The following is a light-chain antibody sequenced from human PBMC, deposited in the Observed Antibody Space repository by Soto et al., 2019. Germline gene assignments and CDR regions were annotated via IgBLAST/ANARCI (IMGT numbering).Light chain of an antibody. Sequence: QSVLTQPASVSGSPGQSITLPCTGTSSDIGASKYVSWYQQHPGNAPKFLIYDVSNRPSGVSDRFSGSKSGNTASLTISGLQAEDEAVYYCSSYTSSSALRVFGGGTKVTVL. CDR2: DVS. CDR3: SSYTSSSALRV. CDR1: SSDIGASKY. J-gene: IGLJ2*01. V-gene: IGLV2-14*03.